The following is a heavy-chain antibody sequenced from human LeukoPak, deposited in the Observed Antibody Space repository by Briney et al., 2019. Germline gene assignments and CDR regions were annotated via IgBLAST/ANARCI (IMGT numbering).Heavy chain of an antibody. CDR1: GFTFSWYD. Sequence: GGSLRLSCAASGFTFSWYDMHWVRQAPGKGLEWVANINQDGSEKYYVDSVKGRFTISRDNAKNSLHLQMNSLRAEDTAVYYCARRDGYNTFYFEYWGQGTLVTVSS. V-gene: IGHV3-7*01. CDR3: ARRDGYNTFYFEY. D-gene: IGHD5-24*01. J-gene: IGHJ4*02. CDR2: INQDGSEK.